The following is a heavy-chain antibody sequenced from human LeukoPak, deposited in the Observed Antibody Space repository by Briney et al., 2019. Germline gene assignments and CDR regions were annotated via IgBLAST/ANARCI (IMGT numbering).Heavy chain of an antibody. CDR2: IYSGGST. Sequence: GGSLRLSCAASGFTVSSNYMSWVRQAPGKGLEWVSVIYSGGSTYYADSVKGRFTISRDNSKNTLYLQMNSLRAEDTAVYYCARVWGSSGAPFDYWGQGTLVTVSS. V-gene: IGHV3-66*01. CDR3: ARVWGSSGAPFDY. J-gene: IGHJ4*02. D-gene: IGHD2-15*01. CDR1: GFTVSSNY.